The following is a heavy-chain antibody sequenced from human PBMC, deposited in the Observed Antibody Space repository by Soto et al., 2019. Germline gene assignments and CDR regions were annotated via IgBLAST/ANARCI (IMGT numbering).Heavy chain of an antibody. CDR1: GFTFSSYA. J-gene: IGHJ4*02. CDR2: ISGSGGST. CDR3: AITYYYDSSGYYPGSYFDY. V-gene: IGHV3-23*01. Sequence: GGSLRLSCAASGFTFSSYAMSWVRQAPGKGLEWVSGISGSGGSTYYADSVKGRFTISRDNSKNTLYLQMNSLRDEDTAVYYCAITYYYDSSGYYPGSYFDYWGQGTLVTVSS. D-gene: IGHD3-22*01.